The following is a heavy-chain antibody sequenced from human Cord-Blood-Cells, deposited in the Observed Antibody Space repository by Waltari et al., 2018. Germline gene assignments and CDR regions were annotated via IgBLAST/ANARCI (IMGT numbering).Heavy chain of an antibody. J-gene: IGHJ6*02. V-gene: IGHV4-34*01. Sequence: QVQLQQWGAGLLKPSETLSLTCAVYGGSFSGYYWSWIRQPPGKGLEWIGEINNSGSTNYTPSRKSRVTISVDTSKNQFSLKLSSVTAADTAVYYCAREGGRNYYDSSGYYYYYGMDVWGQGTTVTVSS. CDR3: AREGGRNYYDSSGYYYYYGMDV. D-gene: IGHD3-22*01. CDR2: INNSGST. CDR1: GGSFSGYY.